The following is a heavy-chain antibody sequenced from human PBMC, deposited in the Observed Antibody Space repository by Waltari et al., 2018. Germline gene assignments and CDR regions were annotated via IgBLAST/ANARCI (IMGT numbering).Heavy chain of an antibody. Sequence: QVQLQQWGAGLLKPSETLSLTCAVYGGSFSGYYWSWIRQPPGKGLEWIGEINHSGSTNYNPSLKSRVTISVDTSKNQFSLKLSSVTAVDTAVYYCARPAGPNWFDPWGQGTLVTVSS. V-gene: IGHV4-34*01. J-gene: IGHJ5*02. CDR2: INHSGST. CDR1: GGSFSGYY. CDR3: ARPAGPNWFDP. D-gene: IGHD6-25*01.